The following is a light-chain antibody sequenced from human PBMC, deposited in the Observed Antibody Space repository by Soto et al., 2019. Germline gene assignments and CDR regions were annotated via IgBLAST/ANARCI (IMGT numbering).Light chain of an antibody. J-gene: IGLJ3*02. V-gene: IGLV2-14*01. Sequence: QSALTQPASVSGSPGQSITISCTGTSSDVGTYNYVSWYQQHPGKAPKLMIYEVSNRPSGVSNRFSGSKSGNTASLTISGLQAEDEVDYHCSSYTSSSTLVFGGGTKLTVL. CDR3: SSYTSSSTLV. CDR2: EVS. CDR1: SSDVGTYNY.